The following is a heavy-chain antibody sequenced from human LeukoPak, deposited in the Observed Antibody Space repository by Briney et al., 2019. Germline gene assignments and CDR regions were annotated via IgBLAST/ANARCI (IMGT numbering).Heavy chain of an antibody. D-gene: IGHD5-18*01. CDR3: AKRGYSYGDLDY. V-gene: IGHV1-18*01. CDR2: ISAYNGNT. Sequence: ASVKVSCKASGYTFTSYGISWVRQAPGQGLEWMGWISAYNGNTNYAQKLQGRVTMTTDTSTSTAYMELRSLRSDDTAVYYCAKRGYSYGDLDYWGQGALVTVSS. CDR1: GYTFTSYG. J-gene: IGHJ4*02.